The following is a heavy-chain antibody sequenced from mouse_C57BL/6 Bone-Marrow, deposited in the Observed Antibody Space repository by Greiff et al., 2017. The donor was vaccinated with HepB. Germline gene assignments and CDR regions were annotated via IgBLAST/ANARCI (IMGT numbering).Heavy chain of an antibody. CDR3: ARTPLSYYGSSWFAY. D-gene: IGHD1-1*01. J-gene: IGHJ3*01. CDR2: IHPNSGST. CDR1: GYTFTSYW. Sequence: QVQLQQPGAELVKPGASVKLSCKASGYTFTSYWMHWVKQRPGQGLEWIGMIHPNSGSTNYNEKFKSKATLTVDKSSSTAYMQLSSLTSEDSAVYYCARTPLSYYGSSWFAYWGQGTLVTVSA. V-gene: IGHV1-64*01.